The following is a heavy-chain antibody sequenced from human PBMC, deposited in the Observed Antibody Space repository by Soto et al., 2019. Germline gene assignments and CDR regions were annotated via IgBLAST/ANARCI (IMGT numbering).Heavy chain of an antibody. V-gene: IGHV4-38-2*01. CDR2: IYHGGST. CDR1: GYSISSGYY. J-gene: IGHJ4*02. D-gene: IGHD5-18*01. CDR3: ARGRGYSYGYPFDY. Sequence: SETLSLTCAVSGYSISSGYYWGWIRQPPGKGLEWIGSIYHGGSTYYNPSLKSRVTISVDTSKNHFSLKLSSVTAADTAIYSCARGRGYSYGYPFDYWGQGTLVTVSS.